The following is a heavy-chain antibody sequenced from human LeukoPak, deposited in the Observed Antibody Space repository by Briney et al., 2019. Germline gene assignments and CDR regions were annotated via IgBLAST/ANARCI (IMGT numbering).Heavy chain of an antibody. CDR3: PRDPYNSICYRLAH. J-gene: IGHJ4*02. CDR1: GFVFGTYV. D-gene: IGHD1-20*01. CDR2: ISANGQAT. V-gene: IGHV3-23*01. Sequence: GSLILCCAGSGFVFGTYVLSWVRQAPGMGLEWVSSISANGQATYYADSVEGRFTISRENSKNTLYLQLNSLRAEDTATYYCPRDPYNSICYRLAHWGQGTLVTVSS.